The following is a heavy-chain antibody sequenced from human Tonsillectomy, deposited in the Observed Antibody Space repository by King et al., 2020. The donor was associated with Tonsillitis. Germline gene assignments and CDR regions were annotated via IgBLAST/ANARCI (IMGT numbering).Heavy chain of an antibody. Sequence: VQLVESGAGLVKPGGSLRLSCAASGFTFSSYSMNWVRQAPGKGLEWVSSISSSSSYIFYADSVKGRFTISRDNAKNSLYLQMNSLRAEDTAVYYCARGGSPGGWYLDYWGQGTLVTVSS. V-gene: IGHV3-21*01. D-gene: IGHD6-19*01. CDR1: GFTFSSYS. CDR3: ARGGSPGGWYLDY. CDR2: ISSSSSYI. J-gene: IGHJ4*02.